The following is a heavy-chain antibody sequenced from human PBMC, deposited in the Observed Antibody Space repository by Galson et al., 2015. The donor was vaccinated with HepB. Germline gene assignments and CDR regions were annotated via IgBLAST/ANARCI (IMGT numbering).Heavy chain of an antibody. CDR3: AKDRARWETMYYFDS. J-gene: IGHJ4*02. CDR1: GFRFDDYS. CDR2: INWDGRRT. D-gene: IGHD1-26*01. Sequence: SLRLSCAASGFRFDDYSMHWIRQAPGKDPEWVSHINWDGRRTSYADSVEGRFTISRDNSKNSLHLQMNSLTTEDTALYYCAKDRARWETMYYFDSWGQGTLVIVAS. V-gene: IGHV3-43*01.